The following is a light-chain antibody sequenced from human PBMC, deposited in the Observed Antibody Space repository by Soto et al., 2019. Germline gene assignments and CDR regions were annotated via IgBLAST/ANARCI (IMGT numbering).Light chain of an antibody. J-gene: IGKJ1*01. V-gene: IGKV3-20*01. Sequence: EIVLTQSPGTLSLSPGERATLSCRASQSVSNNYLAWYQQKPGQAPRLLIYGASNGATGIPDRFSGSGSGTDFTLTISRLEPEDFAVYYCQQYNNWPRTFGQGTKV. CDR2: GAS. CDR3: QQYNNWPRT. CDR1: QSVSNNY.